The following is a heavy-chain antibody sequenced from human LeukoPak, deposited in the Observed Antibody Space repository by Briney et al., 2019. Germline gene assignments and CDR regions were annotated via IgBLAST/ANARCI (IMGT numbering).Heavy chain of an antibody. Sequence: PGGSLRLSCAASGFTFSSYWMSWVRQAPGKGLEWVANIKQDGSEKYYADSVKGRFTISRDNAKNSLYLQMNSLRAEDTAVYYCARISSSGWYLPYYYYYYMDVWGKGTTVTVSS. CDR1: GFTFSSYW. J-gene: IGHJ6*03. V-gene: IGHV3-7*01. CDR3: ARISSSGWYLPYYYYYYMDV. CDR2: IKQDGSEK. D-gene: IGHD6-19*01.